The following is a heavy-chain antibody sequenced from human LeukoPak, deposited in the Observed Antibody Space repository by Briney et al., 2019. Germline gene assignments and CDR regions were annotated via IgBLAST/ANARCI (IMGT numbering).Heavy chain of an antibody. CDR1: GYTFTRYD. J-gene: IGHJ4*02. CDR2: MNPNSGNT. CDR3: ARGKWLQSEGVLHY. D-gene: IGHD6-19*01. V-gene: IGHV1-8*01. Sequence: ASVKVSCKASGYTFTRYDINWGRQATGQGLEWMGWMNPNSGNTGYAQKFQGRVTMTRNTSISTAYMELSSLRSEDTAVYYCARGKWLQSEGVLHYWGQGTLVTVSS.